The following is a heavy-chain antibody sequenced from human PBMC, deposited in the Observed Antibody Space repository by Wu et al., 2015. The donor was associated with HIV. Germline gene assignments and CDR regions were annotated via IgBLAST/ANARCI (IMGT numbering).Heavy chain of an antibody. J-gene: IGHJ6*02. Sequence: QVQLVQSGAEVKKSGASLKVSCKASGYAFKTYGMSWLRQAPGQGLEWMGGIIPIFGTANYAQKFQGRVTITTDESTSTAYMELSSLRSEDTAVYYCAGAKDRSYYYGSGINGHYYGMDVWGQGP. CDR3: AGAKDRSYYYGSGINGHYYGMDV. CDR1: GYAFKTYG. V-gene: IGHV1-69*05. CDR2: IIPIFGTA. D-gene: IGHD3-10*01.